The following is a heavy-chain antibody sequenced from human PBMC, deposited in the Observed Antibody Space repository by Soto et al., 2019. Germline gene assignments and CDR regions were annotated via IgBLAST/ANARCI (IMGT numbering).Heavy chain of an antibody. J-gene: IGHJ4*02. D-gene: IGHD6-13*01. CDR1: GASISTNNW. Sequence: SETLSLTCAVSGASISTNNWWSWVRQPPGKGLEWIGEVYHSGSTNCNPSLKSRVTISIDKSKNQFSLRLTSMTAADTAVYYCAVPGAGDFDYWSQGTLVTGSS. CDR3: AVPGAGDFDY. CDR2: VYHSGST. V-gene: IGHV4-4*02.